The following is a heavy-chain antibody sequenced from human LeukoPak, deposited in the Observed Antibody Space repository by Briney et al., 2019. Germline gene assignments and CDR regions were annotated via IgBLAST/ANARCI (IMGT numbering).Heavy chain of an antibody. V-gene: IGHV4-39*07. J-gene: IGHJ3*02. CDR2: LCYSGSI. CDR1: GGSISTRTYS. Sequence: SETLSLTCTVSGGSISTRTYSWGWIRQPPEKGLEWIGSLCYSGSIYSNPSLKSRVSISVDTSKNQFSLKLSSVTAADTAVYYCARAYYYDSSGYYPGAFDIWGQGTLVTVSS. D-gene: IGHD3-22*01. CDR3: ARAYYYDSSGYYPGAFDI.